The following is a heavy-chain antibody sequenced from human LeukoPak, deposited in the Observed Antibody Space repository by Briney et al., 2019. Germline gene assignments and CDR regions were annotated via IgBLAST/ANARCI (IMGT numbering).Heavy chain of an antibody. CDR2: INHSGST. D-gene: IGHD2-8*01. CDR1: GGSFSGYY. J-gene: IGHJ3*02. Sequence: SETLSLTCAVYGGSFSGYYWSWIRQPPGKGLEWIGEINHSGSTNYNPSLKSRVTISVDTSKNQFSLKLSSVTAADTAVYYCARGERMAYAILFGAFDIWGQGTMVTVSS. CDR3: ARGERMAYAILFGAFDI. V-gene: IGHV4-34*01.